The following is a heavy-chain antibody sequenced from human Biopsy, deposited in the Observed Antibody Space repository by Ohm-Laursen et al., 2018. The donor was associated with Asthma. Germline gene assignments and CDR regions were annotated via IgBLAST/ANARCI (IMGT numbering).Heavy chain of an antibody. J-gene: IGHJ2*01. V-gene: IGHV4-61*01. D-gene: IGHD2-15*01. CDR3: ARVPTTLRFFDL. CDR2: ISYLGST. CDR1: GGSVSSGSYY. Sequence: SETLSRTYTVSGGSVSSGSYYWSWIRQPPGKGLAWVRYISYLGSTYYKPSLKSRLTITMETSKNQFSLKLSSVTAADTAVYYCARVPTTLRFFDLWGRGTLVTVSS.